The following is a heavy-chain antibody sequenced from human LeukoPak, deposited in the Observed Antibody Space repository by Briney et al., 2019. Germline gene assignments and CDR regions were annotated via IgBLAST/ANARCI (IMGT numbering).Heavy chain of an antibody. Sequence: SETLSLTCTVSGGSISSYYWSWIRQPPGKGLEWIGYIYYSGSTNYNPSLKSRVTISVDTSKNQFSLKLSSVTAADTAVYYCASRSTYYYDSSGYYLQYFQHWGQGTLVTVSS. D-gene: IGHD3-22*01. CDR2: IYYSGST. V-gene: IGHV4-59*08. J-gene: IGHJ1*01. CDR3: ASRSTYYYDSSGYYLQYFQH. CDR1: GGSISSYY.